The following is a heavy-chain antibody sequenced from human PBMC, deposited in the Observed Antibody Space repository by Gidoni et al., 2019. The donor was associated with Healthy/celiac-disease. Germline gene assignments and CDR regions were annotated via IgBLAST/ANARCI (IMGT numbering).Heavy chain of an antibody. V-gene: IGHV4-39*01. CDR3: ERHRYSSLLGAFDI. CDR2: IYYSGSN. CDR1: GCSISSSSYY. J-gene: IGHJ3*02. D-gene: IGHD6-13*01. Sequence: QLQLQESGPGLVNPSEPLSLTCTVSGCSISSSSYYLGWIRQPPGKGLEWIGSIYYSGSNYYNPSLKSRVTISVDTSKNQFSLKLSSVTAADTAVYYCERHRYSSLLGAFDIWGQGTMVTVSS.